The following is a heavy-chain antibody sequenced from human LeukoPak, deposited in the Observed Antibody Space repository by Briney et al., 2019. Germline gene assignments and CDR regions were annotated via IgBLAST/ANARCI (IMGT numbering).Heavy chain of an antibody. CDR3: AKDRYSYDSSAYDY. J-gene: IGHJ4*02. CDR2: IRDDGSNK. V-gene: IGHV3-30*02. D-gene: IGHD3-22*01. Sequence: GGSLRLSCVPSGFTSSSYGTHWVRQAPGKGRGWVAFIRDDGSNKYSAGSVKGRFTISRDNSKNTLYLQMNSLRAEDTAVYYCAKDRYSYDSSAYDYWGQGTLVTVSS. CDR1: GFTSSSYG.